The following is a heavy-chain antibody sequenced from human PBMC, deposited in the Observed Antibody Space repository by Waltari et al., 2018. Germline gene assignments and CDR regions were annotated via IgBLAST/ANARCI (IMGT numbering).Heavy chain of an antibody. CDR2: INSASRVI. V-gene: IGHV3-48*01. Sequence: EVLLVESGGGLVQPGGSLRLSCKASGFNFNIYTMNWVRQAPGKGLEWVSYINSASRVILYADSVRGRFTISRDNAKNSLFLQMNNLRVEDTALYYCTRGLQFAFDFWGQGTMVSVSS. CDR1: GFNFNIYT. J-gene: IGHJ3*01. CDR3: TRGLQFAFDF. D-gene: IGHD2-21*02.